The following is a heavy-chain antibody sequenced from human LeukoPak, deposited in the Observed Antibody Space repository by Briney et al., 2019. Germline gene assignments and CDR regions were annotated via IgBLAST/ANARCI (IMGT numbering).Heavy chain of an antibody. CDR1: GGSISSYY. Sequence: SETLSLTCTVSGGSISSYYWSWIRQPPGKGLEWIGYIYYSGSTNYNPSLKSRVTISVDTSKNQFSLKLSSVTAADTVVYYCARSSSGWYRDAFDIWGQGTMVTVSS. J-gene: IGHJ3*02. CDR3: ARSSSGWYRDAFDI. CDR2: IYYSGST. V-gene: IGHV4-59*01. D-gene: IGHD6-19*01.